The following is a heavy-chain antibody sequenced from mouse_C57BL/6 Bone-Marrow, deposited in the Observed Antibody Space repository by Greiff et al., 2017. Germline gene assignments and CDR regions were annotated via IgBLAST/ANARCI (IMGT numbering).Heavy chain of an antibody. Sequence: QVQLKQPGAELVKPGASVKLSCKASGYTFTSYWMQWVKQRPGQGLEWIGEIDPSDSYTNYNQKFKGKATLTVDTSSSTAYMQLSSLPSEDSAVYYCATYYGKGYFDVWGTGTTVTVSS. J-gene: IGHJ1*03. CDR3: ATYYGKGYFDV. D-gene: IGHD2-10*01. CDR2: IDPSDSYT. CDR1: GYTFTSYW. V-gene: IGHV1-50*01.